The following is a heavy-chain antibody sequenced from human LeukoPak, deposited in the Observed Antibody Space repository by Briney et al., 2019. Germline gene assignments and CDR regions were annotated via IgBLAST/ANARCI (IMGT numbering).Heavy chain of an antibody. CDR1: GFSFSLYG. J-gene: IGHJ3*02. Sequence: GGSLRLSCAASGFSFSLYGMHWVRQAPGKGLEWVAVLSYDGSKKYFADSVKGRFTISRDNSQYTLYLQMNSLRPEDTAVYYCAKGGRSSSSYLRDAFDIWGQGTMVTVSS. CDR2: LSYDGSKK. D-gene: IGHD6-13*01. V-gene: IGHV3-30*18. CDR3: AKGGRSSSSYLRDAFDI.